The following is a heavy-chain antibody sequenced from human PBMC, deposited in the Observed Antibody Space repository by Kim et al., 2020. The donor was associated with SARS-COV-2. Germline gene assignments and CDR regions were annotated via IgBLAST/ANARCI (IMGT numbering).Heavy chain of an antibody. CDR1: GGTFNKYA. CDR2: IVPIFGKA. V-gene: IGHV1-69*13. J-gene: IGHJ2*01. Sequence: SVKVSCKTSGGTFNKYAISRVRQAPGQGFEWMGGIVPIFGKADFAQKFQGRLTITADESTSTAYMELSGLRFEDTAVYYCASDLDYYDTTGYYPTHWFFDVWGRGTPVTVSS. CDR3: ASDLDYYDTTGYYPTHWFFDV. D-gene: IGHD3-22*01.